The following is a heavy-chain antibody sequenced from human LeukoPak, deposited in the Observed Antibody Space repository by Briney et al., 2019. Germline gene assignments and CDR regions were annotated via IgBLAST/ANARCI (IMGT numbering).Heavy chain of an antibody. CDR3: ARGHHNSNWDLFDY. J-gene: IGHJ4*02. Sequence: ASVKVSCKASGYTFTSYDINWVRQATGQGLEWMGWMNPNSGNTGYAQKFQDRVTMTRNTSISTAYMELSSPRSDDTAVYYCARGHHNSNWDLFDYWGQGTLVTVSS. V-gene: IGHV1-8*01. D-gene: IGHD6-13*01. CDR2: MNPNSGNT. CDR1: GYTFTSYD.